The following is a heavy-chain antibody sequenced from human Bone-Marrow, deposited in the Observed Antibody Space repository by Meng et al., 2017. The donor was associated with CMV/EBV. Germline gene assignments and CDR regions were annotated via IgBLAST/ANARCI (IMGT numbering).Heavy chain of an antibody. J-gene: IGHJ6*02. CDR2: TRNKANSYTT. CDR3: AILSQAARAPIDEYYGMNV. D-gene: IGHD6-6*01. V-gene: IGHV3-72*01. CDR1: GFTFSDHY. Sequence: GESLKISCAASGFTFSDHYMDWVRQAPGKGLEWVGRTRNKANSYTTEYAASVKGRFTISRDDSKNSLYLQMNSLKTEDTDVYYCAILSQAARAPIDEYYGMNVWGQGTRVTVSS.